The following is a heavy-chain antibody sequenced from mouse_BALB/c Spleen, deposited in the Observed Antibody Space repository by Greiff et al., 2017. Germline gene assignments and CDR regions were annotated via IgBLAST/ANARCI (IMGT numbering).Heavy chain of an antibody. J-gene: IGHJ4*01. V-gene: IGHV5-9-4*01. CDR2: ISSGGSYT. CDR1: GFTFSSYA. CDR3: ARDNTGTNAMDY. Sequence: EVMLVESGGGLVKPGGSLKLSCAASGFTFSSYAMSWVRQSPEKRLEWVAEISSGGSYTYYPDTVTGRFTISRDNAKNTLYLEMSSLRSEDTAMYYCARDNTGTNAMDYWGQGTSVTVSS. D-gene: IGHD4-1*01.